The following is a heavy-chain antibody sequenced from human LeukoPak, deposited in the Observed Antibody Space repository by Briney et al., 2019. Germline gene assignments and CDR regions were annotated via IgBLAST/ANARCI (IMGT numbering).Heavy chain of an antibody. V-gene: IGHV4-59*11. CDR3: ARTPPSGYCSSTSCYTDYYFDY. CDR1: GGSISSHY. CDR2: IYYSGST. Sequence: SETLSLTCTVSGGSISSHYWSWIRQPPGKGLEWIGYIYYSGSTNYNPSLKSRVTISVDTSKNQFSLKLSSVTATDTAVYYCARTPPSGYCSSTSCYTDYYFDYCGQGTLVTVSS. J-gene: IGHJ4*02. D-gene: IGHD2-2*02.